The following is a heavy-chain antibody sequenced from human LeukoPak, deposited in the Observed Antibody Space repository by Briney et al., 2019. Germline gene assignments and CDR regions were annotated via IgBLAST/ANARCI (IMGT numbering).Heavy chain of an antibody. D-gene: IGHD6-13*01. J-gene: IGHJ4*02. CDR3: ARARGAAGTGPIDY. CDR2: VWNDGTKK. CDR1: GFTFSSYG. Sequence: PGRSLRLSCGASGFTFSSYGMHWVREAPGKGLEGVAVVWNDGTKKYYADSVKGPFTISRDKYKHTLYLQMNSLRAEDTAVYYCARARGAAGTGPIDYWGRGTLVTVSS. V-gene: IGHV3-33*01.